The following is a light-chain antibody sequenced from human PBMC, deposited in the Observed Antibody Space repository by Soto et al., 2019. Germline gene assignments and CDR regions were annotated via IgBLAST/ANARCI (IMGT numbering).Light chain of an antibody. Sequence: QSVLTQPASVSGSPGQSITISCTGTSSDVGSYNLVSWYQQHPGKAPKLMIYEGSKRPSGVSNRFSGSKSGNTASLTISGLQAEDEADYYCCSYAGSRTPYVFGTGTK. CDR1: SSDVGSYNL. V-gene: IGLV2-23*01. CDR2: EGS. J-gene: IGLJ1*01. CDR3: CSYAGSRTPYV.